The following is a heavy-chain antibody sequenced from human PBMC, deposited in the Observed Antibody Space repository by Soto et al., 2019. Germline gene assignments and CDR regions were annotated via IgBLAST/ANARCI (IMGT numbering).Heavy chain of an antibody. CDR1: GGSFSGYY. J-gene: IGHJ5*02. D-gene: IGHD6-6*01. CDR3: ARENGRIAPRPRIGNWFDP. CDR2: INHSGST. Sequence: SETLSLTCAVYGGSFSGYYWSWIRQPPGKGLEWIGEINHSGSTNYNPSLKSRVTISVDTSKNQFSLKLSSVTAADTAVYYCARENGRIAPRPRIGNWFDPGAQGTLVTVPS. V-gene: IGHV4-34*01.